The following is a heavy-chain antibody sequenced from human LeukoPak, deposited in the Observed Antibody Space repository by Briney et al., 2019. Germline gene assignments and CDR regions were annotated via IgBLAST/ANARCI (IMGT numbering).Heavy chain of an antibody. D-gene: IGHD3-3*01. CDR1: GFTFSSYA. CDR2: ISGSGGST. Sequence: GGSLRLSCAASGFTFSSYAMSWVRQAPGKGLEWVSAISGSGGSTYYADSVKGRFTISRDNSKNTLYLQMNSLRAEDTAVYYCAKDLHPSRGYYDFWSGYPPPGYWGQGTLVTVSS. CDR3: AKDLHPSRGYYDFWSGYPPPGY. J-gene: IGHJ4*02. V-gene: IGHV3-23*01.